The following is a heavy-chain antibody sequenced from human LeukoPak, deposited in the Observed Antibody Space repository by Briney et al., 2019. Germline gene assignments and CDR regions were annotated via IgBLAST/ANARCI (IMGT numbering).Heavy chain of an antibody. J-gene: IGHJ3*02. CDR3: AKSPYRFDAFDI. CDR1: GFTFRSYA. Sequence: GGSLRLSCAASGFTFRSYAMSWVRQAPGKGLEWVSVISGSGGSTYYADSVKGRFTISRDNSKNTLYLQMSSLRAEDTAVYYCAKSPYRFDAFDIWGQGAMVTVSS. V-gene: IGHV3-23*01. D-gene: IGHD2-21*01. CDR2: ISGSGGST.